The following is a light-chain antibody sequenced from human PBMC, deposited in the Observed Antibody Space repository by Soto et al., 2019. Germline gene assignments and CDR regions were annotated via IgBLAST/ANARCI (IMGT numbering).Light chain of an antibody. CDR1: QSISIN. CDR2: AAS. CDR3: QQYNNWPLT. J-gene: IGKJ4*01. Sequence: EIVMTQSPATLSVSPGERATLSCRASQSISINLAWYQQKPGQAPRLLIYAASTRATGTPARFSGSGSGTEFTLTISSLQSEDFAVYYCQQYNNWPLTFGGRTKVEIK. V-gene: IGKV3-15*01.